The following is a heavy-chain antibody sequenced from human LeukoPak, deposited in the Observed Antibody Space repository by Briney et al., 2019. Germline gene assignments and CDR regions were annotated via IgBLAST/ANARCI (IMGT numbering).Heavy chain of an antibody. CDR2: IYYSGST. V-gene: IGHV4-59*01. CDR3: ARENSYGYYLDY. Sequence: SETLSLTCTVSGGSISSYYWSWLRQPPGKGLEWIGYIYYSGSTNYNPSLKSRVTISVDTSKNQFSLKLSSVTAADTAMYYCARENSYGYYLDYWGQGTLVTVSS. D-gene: IGHD5-18*01. J-gene: IGHJ4*02. CDR1: GGSISSYY.